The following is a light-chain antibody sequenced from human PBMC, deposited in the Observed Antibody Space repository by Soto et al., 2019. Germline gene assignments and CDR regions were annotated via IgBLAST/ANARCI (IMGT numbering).Light chain of an antibody. V-gene: IGKV3-20*01. CDR2: GAS. Sequence: EIVLTQSPGTLSLSPGEGVTLSCRASQSVSSSLAWYQQKRGQSPRLLIYGASSRATGIPDRFSGSGSGTDLTLTISRMEPEEFAVYYCQQYGGSPRTFGQGTKVDFK. J-gene: IGKJ1*01. CDR3: QQYGGSPRT. CDR1: QSVSSS.